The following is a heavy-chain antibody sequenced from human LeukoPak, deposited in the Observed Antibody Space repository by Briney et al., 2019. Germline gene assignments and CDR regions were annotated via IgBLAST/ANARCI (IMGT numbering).Heavy chain of an antibody. Sequence: SETLSLTCTVSGYSISSGYYWGWIRQPPGRGLEWLGSIYHSGSTFYNPSLKSRVTISVDTSKNQISLKLSSVTAADTAVYYCARHGDYNGPFDHWGQGTLVTVSS. V-gene: IGHV4-38-2*02. CDR3: ARHGDYNGPFDH. J-gene: IGHJ4*02. D-gene: IGHD4-11*01. CDR1: GYSISSGYY. CDR2: IYHSGST.